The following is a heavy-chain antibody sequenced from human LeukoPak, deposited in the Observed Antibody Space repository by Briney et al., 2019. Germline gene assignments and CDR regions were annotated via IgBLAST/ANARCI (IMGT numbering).Heavy chain of an antibody. CDR1: GGTFSSYA. CDR3: ASSSGRIEYFQH. J-gene: IGHJ1*01. Sequence: ASVKVSCKASGGTFSSYAISWVRQVPGQGLEWMGGIIPIFGTASYAQKFQGRVTMTADESTTTAYMELRGLRSEDTAVYYCASSSGRIEYFQHWGQGTLVTVSS. CDR2: IIPIFGTA. V-gene: IGHV1-69*13. D-gene: IGHD3-22*01.